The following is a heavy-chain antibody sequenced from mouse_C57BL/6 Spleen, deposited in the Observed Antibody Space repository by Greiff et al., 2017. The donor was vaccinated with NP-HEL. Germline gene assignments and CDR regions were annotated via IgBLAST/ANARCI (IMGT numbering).Heavy chain of an antibody. CDR1: GFTFTDYY. CDR2: IRNKANGYTT. J-gene: IGHJ4*01. D-gene: IGHD2-2*01. CDR3: VKALGLPPNYAMDY. V-gene: IGHV7-4*01. Sequence: EVQVVESGGGLVQPGASLRLSCAASGFTFTDYYMSWVRQPPGKAPEWLALIRNKANGYTTEYTASVKGRFTISRDNSQNILYLQMNTLRAEDSATYYCVKALGLPPNYAMDYWGQGTSVTVSS.